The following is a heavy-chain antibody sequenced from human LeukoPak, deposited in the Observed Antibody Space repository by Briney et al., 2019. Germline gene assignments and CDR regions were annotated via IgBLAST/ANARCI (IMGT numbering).Heavy chain of an antibody. D-gene: IGHD6-19*01. Sequence: SETLSLTCTVSGGSISSYFWSWIRQPAGKGLEWIGRIYTSGSTNYNPSLKSRVTISVDKSKNQFSLKLSSVTAADTAVYYCAREFQQWLVYGAFDIWGQGTMVTVSS. CDR2: IYTSGST. V-gene: IGHV4-4*07. CDR1: GGSISSYF. J-gene: IGHJ3*02. CDR3: AREFQQWLVYGAFDI.